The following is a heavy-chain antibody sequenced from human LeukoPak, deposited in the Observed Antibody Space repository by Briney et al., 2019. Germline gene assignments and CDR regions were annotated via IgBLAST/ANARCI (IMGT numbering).Heavy chain of an antibody. V-gene: IGHV4-59*12. CDR2: IYYSGST. D-gene: IGHD3-22*01. CDR3: AREGNYYDSSGYL. Sequence: SETLSLTCTVSGGSISSYYWSWIRQPPGKGLEWIGYIYYSGSTNYNPSLKSRVTISVDTSKNQFSLKLSSVTAADTAVYYCAREGNYYDSSGYLWGQGTLVTVSS. J-gene: IGHJ4*02. CDR1: GGSISSYY.